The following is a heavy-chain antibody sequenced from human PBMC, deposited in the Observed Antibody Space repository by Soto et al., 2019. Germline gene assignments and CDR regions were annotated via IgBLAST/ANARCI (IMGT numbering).Heavy chain of an antibody. CDR2: IYFRGNT. V-gene: IGHV4-31*03. J-gene: IGHJ3*02. D-gene: IGHD3-22*01. Sequence: PSETLSLTCSVSGDSISRIDYYWTWIRQHPEKGLEWIGNIYFRGNTYYSPSLESRLTISVDTSKNQFSLKLTSVTAADTAVYYCATERGSYASGRYLIRGAFDIWGQGTMVTVSS. CDR3: ATERGSYASGRYLIRGAFDI. CDR1: GDSISRIDYY.